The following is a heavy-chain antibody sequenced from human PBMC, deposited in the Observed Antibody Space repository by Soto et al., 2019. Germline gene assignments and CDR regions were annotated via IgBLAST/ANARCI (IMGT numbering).Heavy chain of an antibody. CDR1: GFTFSSYA. Sequence: EVQLLESGGGLVQPGGSRRLSCAASGFTFSSYAMSWVRQAPGKGLEWVSTISDSGSTYYADSVKGRFTISRDISKNTLYVQMGRLRAEDTAVYYCAKGGEGYCSGTSCLYHMDAWGKGTTVTVSS. CDR2: ISDSGST. D-gene: IGHD2-15*01. V-gene: IGHV3-23*01. CDR3: AKGGEGYCSGTSCLYHMDA. J-gene: IGHJ6*03.